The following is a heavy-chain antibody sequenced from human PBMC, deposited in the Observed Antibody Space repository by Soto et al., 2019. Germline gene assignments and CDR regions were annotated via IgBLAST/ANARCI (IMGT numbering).Heavy chain of an antibody. CDR1: GGSFSGYY. V-gene: IGHV4-34*01. J-gene: IGHJ4*02. Sequence: SETLSLTCAVYGGSFSGYYWSWIRQPPGKGLEWIGEINHSGSTNYNPSLKSRVTISVDTSKNQFSLKLSSVTAADTAVYYCARGSRWLQSNYWGQGTLVTVS. CDR3: ARGSRWLQSNY. CDR2: INHSGST. D-gene: IGHD5-12*01.